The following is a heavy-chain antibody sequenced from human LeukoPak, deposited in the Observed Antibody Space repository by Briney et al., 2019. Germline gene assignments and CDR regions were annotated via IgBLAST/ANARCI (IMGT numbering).Heavy chain of an antibody. J-gene: IGHJ6*03. CDR2: INHSGST. D-gene: IGHD3-3*01. V-gene: IGHV4-34*01. CDR1: GGSFSGYY. CDR3: ARRGSITIFGVVSDYYYYMDV. Sequence: SETLSLTCAVYGGSFSGYYWSWIRQPPGKGLEWIGEINHSGSTNYNPSLKSRVTISVDTSKNQFSLKLSSVTAADTAVYYCARRGSITIFGVVSDYYYYMDVWGKGTTVTVSS.